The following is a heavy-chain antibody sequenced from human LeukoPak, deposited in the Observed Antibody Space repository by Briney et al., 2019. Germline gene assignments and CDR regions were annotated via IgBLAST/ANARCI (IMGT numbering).Heavy chain of an antibody. D-gene: IGHD2-21*02. V-gene: IGHV3-66*01. CDR3: ARSQGGDCFSPYYYYYYYMDV. Sequence: GGSLRLSCAASGFTVSSNYMSWVRQAPGKGLEWVSVIYSCGSTYYADSVKGRFTISRDNSKNTLYLQMNSLRAEDTAVYYCARSQGGDCFSPYYYYYYYMDVWGKGTTVTVSS. CDR2: IYSCGST. J-gene: IGHJ6*03. CDR1: GFTVSSNY.